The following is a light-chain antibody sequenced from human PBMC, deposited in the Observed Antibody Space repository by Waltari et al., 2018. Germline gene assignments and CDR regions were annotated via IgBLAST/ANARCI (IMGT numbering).Light chain of an antibody. V-gene: IGKV1-5*03. Sequence: DIQMTESPSTLSASLGDRVTITCRASQSVSPWLAWYQQKPGKAPKLLIYKVSDLQSGVPSRFSGSGSGSGTEFTLTITSLQPDDLAIYYCQHFNGFPWTFGQGTKVEIK. CDR1: QSVSPW. J-gene: IGKJ1*01. CDR2: KVS. CDR3: QHFNGFPWT.